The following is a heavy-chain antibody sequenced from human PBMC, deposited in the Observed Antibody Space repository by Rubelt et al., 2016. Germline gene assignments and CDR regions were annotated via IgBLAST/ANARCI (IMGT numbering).Heavy chain of an antibody. V-gene: IGHV1-2*06. CDR1: GYSFTGYY. CDR3: ARDLSGYNSY. J-gene: IGHJ4*02. Sequence: QVHLVQSGAEVKKPGASVKVSCKASGYSFTGYYMHWVRQAPGQGLEWMGRINPNNGDTNYAQKFQGRVTMTRDTSISTAYMELSRLRSEDTAVFYCARDLSGYNSYWGQGTLVTVSS. CDR2: INPNNGDT. D-gene: IGHD5-24*01.